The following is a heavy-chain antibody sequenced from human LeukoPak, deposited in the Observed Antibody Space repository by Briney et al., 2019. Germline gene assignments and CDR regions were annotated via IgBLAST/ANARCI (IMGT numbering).Heavy chain of an antibody. D-gene: IGHD2-8*01. CDR3: AKDSRSRNGIYDPFDI. CDR2: VGGDDAT. CDR1: GLRFGDYV. J-gene: IGHJ3*02. Sequence: GGCLRLSRAASGLRFGDYVMNWVRPAPGRGLEGVSFVGGDDATYYADSVKGRSTVSRYNYRNTLSPPMTTLRLEDTAVYFYAKDSRSRNGIYDPFDIQGQRTTVTASS. V-gene: IGHV3-23*01.